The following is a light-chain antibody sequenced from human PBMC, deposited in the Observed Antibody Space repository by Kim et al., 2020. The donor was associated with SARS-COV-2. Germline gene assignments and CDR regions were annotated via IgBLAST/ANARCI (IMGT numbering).Light chain of an antibody. J-gene: IGLJ2*01. V-gene: IGLV1-44*01. CDR1: TSNIGINS. Sequence: QSVLTQPPSASGTPGQRVTISCSGSTSNIGINSVNWYQQVPGTAPKLLIHSNSQRPSGVPDRFSASKSGTSASLVISGLQSEDEADYYCAAWDDRLNGPGVFGGGTQLTVL. CDR2: SNS. CDR3: AAWDDRLNGPGV.